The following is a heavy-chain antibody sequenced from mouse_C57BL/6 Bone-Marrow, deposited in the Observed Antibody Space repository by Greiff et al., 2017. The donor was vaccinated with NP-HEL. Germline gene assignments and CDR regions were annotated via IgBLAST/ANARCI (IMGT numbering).Heavy chain of an antibody. CDR2: IDPETGGT. Sequence: QVHVKQSGAELVRPGASVTLSCKASGYTFTDYEMHWVKQTPVHGLEWIGAIDPETGGTAYNQKFKGKAILTADKSSSTAYMELRSLTSEDSAVYYCTREDYGSRNWYFDVWGTGTTVTVSS. D-gene: IGHD1-1*01. CDR1: GYTFTDYE. V-gene: IGHV1-15*01. J-gene: IGHJ1*03. CDR3: TREDYGSRNWYFDV.